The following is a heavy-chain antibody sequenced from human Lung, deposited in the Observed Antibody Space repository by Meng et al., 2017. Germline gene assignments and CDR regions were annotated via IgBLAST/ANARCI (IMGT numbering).Heavy chain of an antibody. V-gene: IGHV4-39*07. J-gene: IGHJ4*02. Sequence: QLQLQGSGRGLVDPSGTLPLTGTVFGGSIRSSSDYWGWSRQPPGKGLEWIGSISDGGNTYYNPSLQSRVSISVDTSKNQFSLKLRSVTAADTAVYYCARVKYSSSWYLDFWGQGALVTVSS. CDR3: ARVKYSSSWYLDF. D-gene: IGHD6-13*01. CDR1: GGSIRSSSDY. CDR2: ISDGGNT.